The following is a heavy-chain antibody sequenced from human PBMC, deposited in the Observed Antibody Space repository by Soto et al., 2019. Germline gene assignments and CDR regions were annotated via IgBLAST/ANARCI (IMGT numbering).Heavy chain of an antibody. CDR1: GYSFNKYW. D-gene: IGHD3-3*01. Sequence: GESLKISCKGSGYSFNKYWIGWVRQMPGKGLEWMGVIYPGDSDIRYGPSFQGQVTISVDKTTSTAYLQWRSLKASDTAVFYCARHYYDFLSGYYNVHHYYGIDVRGQGTTVTVSS. CDR3: ARHYYDFLSGYYNVHHYYGIDV. V-gene: IGHV5-51*01. J-gene: IGHJ6*02. CDR2: IYPGDSDI.